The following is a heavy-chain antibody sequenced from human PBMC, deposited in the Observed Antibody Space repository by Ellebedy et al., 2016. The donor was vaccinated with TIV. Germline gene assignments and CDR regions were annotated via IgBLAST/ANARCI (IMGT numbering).Heavy chain of an antibody. CDR2: TSYDGSDK. CDR3: ARADGMAPYYYYYMDV. V-gene: IGHV3-30*04. D-gene: IGHD5-24*01. J-gene: IGHJ6*03. CDR1: GFTFSSYA. Sequence: PGGSLRLSCAASGFTFSSYAMHWVRQAPGKGLEWVAVTSYDGSDKYYADSVKGRFTISRDNSKNTLFLQMSSLRAEDTAVYYCARADGMAPYYYYYMDVWGKGTTVTVSS.